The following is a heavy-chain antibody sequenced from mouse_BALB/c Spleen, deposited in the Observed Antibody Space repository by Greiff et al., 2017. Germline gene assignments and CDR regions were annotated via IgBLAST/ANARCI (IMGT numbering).Heavy chain of an antibody. CDR2: IDPENGDT. CDR1: GFNIKDYY. Sequence: EVQLQQSGAELVRSGASVKLSCTASGFNIKDYYMHWVKQRPEQGLEWIGWIDPENGDTEYAPKFQGKATMTADTSSNTAYLQLSSLTSEDTAVYYCNADYYGSSYAMDYWGQGTSVTVSS. J-gene: IGHJ4*01. V-gene: IGHV14-4*02. D-gene: IGHD1-1*01. CDR3: NADYYGSSYAMDY.